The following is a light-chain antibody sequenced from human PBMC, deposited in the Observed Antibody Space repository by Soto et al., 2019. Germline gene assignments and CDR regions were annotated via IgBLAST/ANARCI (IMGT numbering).Light chain of an antibody. J-gene: IGKJ4*01. CDR3: QQSYSTPT. CDR1: QSISSY. Sequence: DIQMTQSPSSLSASVGDRVTITCRASQSISSYLNWYQQKPGKAPKLLIYAASSLQSGVPSRFRGSGSGTDFTLNISSLQPEDFATYYCQQSYSTPTFGGGTKVEIK. CDR2: AAS. V-gene: IGKV1-39*01.